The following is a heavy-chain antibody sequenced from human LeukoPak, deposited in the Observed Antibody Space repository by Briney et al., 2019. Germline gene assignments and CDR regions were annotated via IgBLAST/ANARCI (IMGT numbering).Heavy chain of an antibody. V-gene: IGHV3-21*01. CDR3: AREGQWLATQYFDY. Sequence: GGSLRLSCAASGFTFGSYGMHWVRQAPGKGLEWVSSISSSSSYIYYADSVKGRFTISRDNAKNSLYLQMNSLRAEDTAVYYCAREGQWLATQYFDYWGQGTLVTVSS. CDR1: GFTFGSYG. J-gene: IGHJ4*02. CDR2: ISSSSSYI. D-gene: IGHD6-19*01.